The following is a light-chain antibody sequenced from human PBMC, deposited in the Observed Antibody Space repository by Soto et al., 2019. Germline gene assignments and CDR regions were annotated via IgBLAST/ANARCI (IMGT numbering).Light chain of an antibody. Sequence: QSVLTQPASVSGSPGQSITISCTGTRSDVGRYNYVSWYQQHPGKAPKLLIYEVTYRPSGVSTRFSASKSGSTASLTISGIQAEDEADYYCSSYAGSSYYVFGSGTKVTVL. CDR3: SSYAGSSYYV. CDR2: EVT. V-gene: IGLV2-14*01. J-gene: IGLJ1*01. CDR1: RSDVGRYNY.